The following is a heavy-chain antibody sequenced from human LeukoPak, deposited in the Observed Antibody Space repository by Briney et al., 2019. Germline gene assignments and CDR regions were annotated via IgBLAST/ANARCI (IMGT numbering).Heavy chain of an antibody. CDR1: GGSISSSSYY. CDR3: ARDRGIFWSGYLGY. Sequence: SETLSLTCTVSGGSISSSSYYWGWIRQPPGKGLEWIGSIYYSGSTNYNPSLKSRVTISVDTSKNQFSLKLSSVTAADTAVYYCARDRGIFWSGYLGYWGQGTLVTVSS. D-gene: IGHD3-3*01. CDR2: IYYSGST. J-gene: IGHJ4*02. V-gene: IGHV4-39*07.